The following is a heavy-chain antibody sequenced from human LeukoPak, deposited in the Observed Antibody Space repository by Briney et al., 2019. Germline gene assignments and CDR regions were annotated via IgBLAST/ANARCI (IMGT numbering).Heavy chain of an antibody. J-gene: IGHJ4*02. CDR3: ALYYDILTGHETFDY. CDR1: GHTFTSYA. V-gene: IGHV1-3*01. D-gene: IGHD3-9*01. CDR2: INAGNGNT. Sequence: ASVKVSCKASGHTFTSYAMHWVRQAPGQRLEWMGWINAGNGNTKYSQKFQGRVTITRDTSASTAYMELSSLRSEDTAVYYCALYYDILTGHETFDYWGQGTLVTVSS.